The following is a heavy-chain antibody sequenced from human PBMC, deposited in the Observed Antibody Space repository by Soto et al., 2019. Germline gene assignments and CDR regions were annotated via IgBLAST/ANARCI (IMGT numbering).Heavy chain of an antibody. J-gene: IGHJ6*02. V-gene: IGHV3-33*08. CDR3: ARGDCTGAYCYSWPFNYGVDV. CDR2: IGYDGSNK. Sequence: QVQLVESGGGVVQPGGSLRLSGPTSGLTSITYAMSWARQPPAKGLEWGAIIGYDGSNKYYGDSVKGRFTISRDNSKNTLYLQMNSLRAEDTALYYCARGDCTGAYCYSWPFNYGVDVWGQGTTVTVSS. CDR1: GLTSITYA. D-gene: IGHD2-15*01.